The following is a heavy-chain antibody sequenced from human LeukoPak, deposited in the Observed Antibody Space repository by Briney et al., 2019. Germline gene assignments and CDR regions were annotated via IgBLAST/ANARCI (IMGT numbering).Heavy chain of an antibody. J-gene: IGHJ3*02. CDR1: GFTVSSNY. V-gene: IGHV3-66*01. Sequence: GGSLRLSCAASGFTVSSNYMSWVRQAPGKGLEWVSVIYSGGSTYYADSVKGRFTISRDNSKNTLYLQMNSLRAEDTAVYYCARDPYSLDAFDIWGQGTMVTVSS. CDR3: ARDPYSLDAFDI. CDR2: IYSGGST. D-gene: IGHD5-18*01.